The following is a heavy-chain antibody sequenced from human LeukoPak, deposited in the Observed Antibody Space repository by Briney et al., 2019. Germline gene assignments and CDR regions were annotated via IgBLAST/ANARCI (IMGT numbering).Heavy chain of an antibody. D-gene: IGHD6-19*01. CDR3: ARDLSSGWPWGAFDI. CDR1: GGSISSSNW. CDR2: IYHSGST. Sequence: SETLSLTCAVSGGSISSSNWWSWVRQPPGKGLEWIGEIYHSGSTNYNPSLKCRVTISVDKSKNQFSLKLTSVTAADTAMYYCARDLSSGWPWGAFDIWGQGTMVTVSS. J-gene: IGHJ3*02. V-gene: IGHV4-4*02.